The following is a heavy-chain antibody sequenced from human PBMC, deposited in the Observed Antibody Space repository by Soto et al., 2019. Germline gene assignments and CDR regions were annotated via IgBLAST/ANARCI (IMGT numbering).Heavy chain of an antibody. Sequence: QVQLVQSGAEVKKPGSSVKVSCKASGGTFSPYTINWVRQAPGQGLERMGRIIPFLGVTNYAQKFQPRVTITADKSTTTAYMELSGLRFEDTAVYYWARDWESTVSTWSFGAFWGRGTLVTVSS. CDR3: ARDWESTVSTWSFGAF. D-gene: IGHD3-10*01. V-gene: IGHV1-69*08. CDR2: IIPFLGVT. J-gene: IGHJ4*02. CDR1: GGTFSPYT.